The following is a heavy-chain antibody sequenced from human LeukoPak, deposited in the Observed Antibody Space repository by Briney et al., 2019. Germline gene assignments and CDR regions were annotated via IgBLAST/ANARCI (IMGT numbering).Heavy chain of an antibody. CDR3: AKGTGDTGYYFDS. CDR1: GFTFSDYA. Sequence: GGSLRLSCAASGFTFSDYAMSWVRQAPGKGLEWVSGIRIGDNTYYEDSVKGRFTISRDNAENALYLQMSGLRAEDTAVYYCAKGTGDTGYYFDSWGQGTLVTVSS. J-gene: IGHJ4*02. CDR2: IRIGDNT. V-gene: IGHV3-23*01. D-gene: IGHD7-27*01.